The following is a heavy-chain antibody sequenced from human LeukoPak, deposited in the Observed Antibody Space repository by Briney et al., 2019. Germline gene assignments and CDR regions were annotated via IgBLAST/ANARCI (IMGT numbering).Heavy chain of an antibody. D-gene: IGHD2-15*01. J-gene: IGHJ4*02. CDR2: IRYDGSNK. Sequence: GGSLRLSCAASGFTFSSYGMHWVRHAACKWLEWVAFIRYDGSNKYYADSVKGRFTISRDNSKNTLYLQMNSLRAEDTAVYYCAGRGGQPPHWGQGTLVTVSS. CDR1: GFTFSSYG. V-gene: IGHV3-30*02. CDR3: AGRGGQPPH.